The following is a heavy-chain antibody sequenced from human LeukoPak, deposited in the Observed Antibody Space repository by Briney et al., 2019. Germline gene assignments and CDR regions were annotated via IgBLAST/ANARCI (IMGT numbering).Heavy chain of an antibody. Sequence: GESLKISCWGSGYSFSNYWIGWVRQMPGKGLEWMGFIYPADSDTRYSPSFQGQVTISVDKSISTAYLQWSSLKASDTAMYYCARGSASLDSWGQGTLVTVSS. CDR2: IYPADSDT. CDR1: GYSFSNYW. V-gene: IGHV5-51*01. CDR3: ARGSASLDS. J-gene: IGHJ5*01. D-gene: IGHD3-10*01.